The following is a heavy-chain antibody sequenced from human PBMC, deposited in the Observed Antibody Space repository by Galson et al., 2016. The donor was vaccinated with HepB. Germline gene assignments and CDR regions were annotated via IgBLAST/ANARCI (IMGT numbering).Heavy chain of an antibody. V-gene: IGHV3-23*01. J-gene: IGHJ4*02. CDR3: VKRSGSIVARPVDY. CDR1: GFSFMDYA. Sequence: LRLSCAGSGFSFMDYAMTWVRQAPGKGLEWVSTISHSDDRTWCADSVKGRFTISRDTSKNTLYLQMDSLRVEDTAVYYCVKRSGSIVARPVDYWGQGTLVSVSS. CDR2: ISHSDDRT. D-gene: IGHD6-6*01.